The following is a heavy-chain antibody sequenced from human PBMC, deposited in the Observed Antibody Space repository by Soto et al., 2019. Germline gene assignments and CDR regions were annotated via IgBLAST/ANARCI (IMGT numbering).Heavy chain of an antibody. CDR1: GGSFSGYY. Sequence: SETLSLTCAVYGGSFSGYYWSWIRQPPGKGLEWIGEINHSGGAYYNPSLKSRVTVSVDTSKNQLSLRVNSVTAADTAVYYCLRVVEAATRHTDFDSWGQGILVTVSS. V-gene: IGHV4-34*01. J-gene: IGHJ4*02. CDR2: INHSGGA. CDR3: LRVVEAATRHTDFDS. D-gene: IGHD2-15*01.